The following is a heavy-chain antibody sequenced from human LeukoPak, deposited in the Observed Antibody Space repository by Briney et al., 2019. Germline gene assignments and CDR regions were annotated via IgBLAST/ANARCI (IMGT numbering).Heavy chain of an antibody. CDR1: GFAVIDHF. Sequence: PGGSLRLSCAASGFAVIDHFIHWVRQAPGEGLQWVSTINGAGVTYYAASVKGRFTISRDRVKNTVSLQMNNLRADDTAVYFCARRGVQGYMDVWGKGTTVTVSS. CDR2: INGAGVT. D-gene: IGHD1-26*01. CDR3: ARRGVQGYMDV. J-gene: IGHJ6*03. V-gene: IGHV3-69-1*01.